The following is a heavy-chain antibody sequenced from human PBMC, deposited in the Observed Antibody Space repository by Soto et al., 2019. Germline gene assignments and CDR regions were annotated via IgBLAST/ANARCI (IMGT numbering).Heavy chain of an antibody. CDR3: ARQGAGYYYYGMDV. CDR2: IYYSGST. V-gene: IGHV4-39*01. J-gene: IGHJ6*02. CDR1: GGSISSSSCY. D-gene: IGHD3-16*01. Sequence: QLHLQESGPGLVKPSETLSLTCTVSGGSISSSSCYWGWIRQPPGKGLEWIGSIYYSGSTYYNPSLKSLVTISVDTCKNQFSVKLSSVTAADTAVYYCARQGAGYYYYGMDVWGQGTTVTVSS.